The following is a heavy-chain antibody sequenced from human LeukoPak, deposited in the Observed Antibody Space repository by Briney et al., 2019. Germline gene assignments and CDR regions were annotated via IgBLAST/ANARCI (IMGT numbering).Heavy chain of an antibody. D-gene: IGHD3-10*01. CDR2: MNPKSGDT. CDR3: ARMYYYASGSSPNWFDP. CDR1: GYTFSSYD. Sequence: ASVTVSCKASGYTFSSYDINWVRQATGQGLEWMGWMNPKSGDTGYAQKFQGRVTMTRNTSISTAYMELSSLRSEDTAVYYCARMYYYASGSSPNWFDPWGQGTLVTVSS. J-gene: IGHJ5*02. V-gene: IGHV1-8*02.